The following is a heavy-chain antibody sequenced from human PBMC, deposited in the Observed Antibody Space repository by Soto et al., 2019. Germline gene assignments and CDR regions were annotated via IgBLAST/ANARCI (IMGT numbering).Heavy chain of an antibody. D-gene: IGHD3-10*01. CDR3: ARMAPSPVFGDYFDY. Sequence: SETLSLTCTVSGGSVSSGSYYWSWIRQPPGKGLEWIGYIYYSGSTNYNPSLKSRVTISVDTSKNQFSLKLSSVTAADTAVYYCARMAPSPVFGDYFDYWGQGTLVTVSS. J-gene: IGHJ4*02. CDR1: GGSVSSGSYY. CDR2: IYYSGST. V-gene: IGHV4-61*01.